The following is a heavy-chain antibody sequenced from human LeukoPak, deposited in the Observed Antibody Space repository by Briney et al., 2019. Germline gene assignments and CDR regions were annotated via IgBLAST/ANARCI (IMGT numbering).Heavy chain of an antibody. J-gene: IGHJ4*02. Sequence: GGSLRLSCAASGFTFSSHAMSWVRRAPGRGLEWVSAIRGDGATMFYADSVKGRITVSRDNSKNTLYLQMNSLRVGDTAVYYCARVQFRDYFRGADYWGQGTLVTVSS. D-gene: IGHD3-16*01. CDR3: ARVQFRDYFRGADY. CDR1: GFTFSSHA. V-gene: IGHV3-23*01. CDR2: IRGDGATM.